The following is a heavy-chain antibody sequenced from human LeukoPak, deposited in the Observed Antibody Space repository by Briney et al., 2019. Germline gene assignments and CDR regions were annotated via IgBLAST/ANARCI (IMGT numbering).Heavy chain of an antibody. CDR2: IYSGGST. D-gene: IGHD3-10*01. V-gene: IGHV3-53*01. CDR1: GFSFSNYA. Sequence: GGSLRLSCAASGFSFSNYAMTWVRQAPGKGLEWVSVIYSGGSTYYANSVKGGLTISSDNYKNKLYLQMNSLRAEDTAVYYCTRNGYGSGTDYSYSYYIDVWGKGTTVTISS. J-gene: IGHJ6*03. CDR3: TRNGYGSGTDYSYSYYIDV.